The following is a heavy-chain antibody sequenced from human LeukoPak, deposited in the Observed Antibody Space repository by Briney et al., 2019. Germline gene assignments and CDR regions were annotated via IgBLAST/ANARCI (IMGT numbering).Heavy chain of an antibody. D-gene: IGHD3-10*01. CDR1: GYTFTSYD. Sequence: ASVKVSCKASGYTFTSYDINWVRQATGQGLEWMGWMNPNSGNTGYAQKLQGRVTMTRNTSISTAYMELSSLRSEDTAVYYCAREFVTMVRGANLDDAFDIWGQGTMVTVSS. CDR3: AREFVTMVRGANLDDAFDI. J-gene: IGHJ3*02. CDR2: MNPNSGNT. V-gene: IGHV1-8*01.